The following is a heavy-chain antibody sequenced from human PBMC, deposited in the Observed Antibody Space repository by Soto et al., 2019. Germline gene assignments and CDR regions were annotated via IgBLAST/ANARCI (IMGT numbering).Heavy chain of an antibody. Sequence: GASVKVSFKASGGTFSSYAISWVRQAPGQGLEWMGGIIPIFGTANYAQKFQGRVTITADESTSTAYMELSSLRSEDTAVYYCARDLSGTIFGVVIMYGMDVWGQGTTVPVSS. CDR3: ARDLSGTIFGVVIMYGMDV. J-gene: IGHJ6*02. CDR1: GGTFSSYA. CDR2: IIPIFGTA. V-gene: IGHV1-69*13. D-gene: IGHD3-3*01.